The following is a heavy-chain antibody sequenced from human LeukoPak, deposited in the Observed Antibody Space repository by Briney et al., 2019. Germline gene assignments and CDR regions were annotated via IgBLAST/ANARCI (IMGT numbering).Heavy chain of an antibody. V-gene: IGHV1-69*13. Sequence: SVKVSCKASGYTFTGYYMHWVRQAPGQGLEWMGGIIPIFGTANYAQKFQGRVTITADESTSTAYMELSSLRSEDTAVYYCARDREATGRYYYYYMDVWGKGTTVTISS. CDR2: IIPIFGTA. J-gene: IGHJ6*03. D-gene: IGHD1-26*01. CDR3: ARDREATGRYYYYYMDV. CDR1: GYTFTGYY.